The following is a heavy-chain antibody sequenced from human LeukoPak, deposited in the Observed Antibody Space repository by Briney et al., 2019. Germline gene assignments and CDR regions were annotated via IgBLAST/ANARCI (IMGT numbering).Heavy chain of an antibody. D-gene: IGHD3-16*02. Sequence: PSETLSLTCTVSGGSISSYYWSWIRQPPGKGLEWIGYIYYSGSTNYNPSLKSRVTISVDTSKNQFSLKLSSVTAADTAVYYCARTRYRGDWFDPWGQGTLVTVSS. CDR2: IYYSGST. CDR1: GGSISSYY. CDR3: ARTRYRGDWFDP. J-gene: IGHJ5*02. V-gene: IGHV4-59*08.